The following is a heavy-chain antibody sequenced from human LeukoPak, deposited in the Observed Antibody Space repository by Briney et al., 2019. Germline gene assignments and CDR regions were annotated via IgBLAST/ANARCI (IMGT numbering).Heavy chain of an antibody. CDR3: AKGGNTAMEVSTGY. J-gene: IGHJ4*02. V-gene: IGHV3-48*03. D-gene: IGHD5-18*01. CDR1: GFTFSSYE. CDR2: ISSSGSTI. Sequence: GGSLRLSCAASGFTFSSYEMNWVRQAPGKGLEWVSYISSSGSTIYYADSVKGRFTISRDNSKNTLYLQMNSLRAEDTAVYYCAKGGNTAMEVSTGYWGQGTLVTVSS.